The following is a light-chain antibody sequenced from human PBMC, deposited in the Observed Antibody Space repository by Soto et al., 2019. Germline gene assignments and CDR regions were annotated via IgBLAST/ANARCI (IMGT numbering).Light chain of an antibody. V-gene: IGKV3-15*01. Sequence: EIVMTQSPATLSVSPVEIATLSCRASHSIRNNLIWYQQKSGQAPRLLIYGASTRATGIPARFSGSGSGTEFTLTISSLQSEDFAVYYCQQYDNWPPYTFGQGTKVDIK. CDR2: GAS. J-gene: IGKJ2*01. CDR1: HSIRNN. CDR3: QQYDNWPPYT.